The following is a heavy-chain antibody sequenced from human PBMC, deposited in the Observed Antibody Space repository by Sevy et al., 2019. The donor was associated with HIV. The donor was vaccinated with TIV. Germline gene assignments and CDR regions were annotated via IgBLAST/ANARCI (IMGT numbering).Heavy chain of an antibody. CDR2: LSFGCGKI. CDR3: AREGCSRPHDY. CDR1: GFAFYEYS. V-gene: IGHV3-23*01. D-gene: IGHD2-8*01. Sequence: GGSLSLSCAASGFAFYEYSMSWIRQAPGKGLEWVVTLSFGCGKINYADSVKGRFTISRDNSKNSFYLQMDNLRVEDTALYYCAREGCSRPHDYWGQGTRVTVSS. J-gene: IGHJ4*02.